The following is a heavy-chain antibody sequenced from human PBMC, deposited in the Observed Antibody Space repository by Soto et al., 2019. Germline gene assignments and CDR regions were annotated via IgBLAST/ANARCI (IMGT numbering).Heavy chain of an antibody. CDR1: GGTFSTYS. Sequence: QVQLVQSGAEVKKPGSSVKVSCKTSGGTFSTYSIVWVRQAPGEGLEWMGGIIPIFGTANYAQKFQDRVTITVDKSTNTAFMELSSLKSEDTAMYYCASASGHNYWVGTNDNFDYWGQGALVNVSS. D-gene: IGHD1-1*01. CDR2: IIPIFGTA. CDR3: ASASGHNYWVGTNDNFDY. J-gene: IGHJ4*02. V-gene: IGHV1-69*06.